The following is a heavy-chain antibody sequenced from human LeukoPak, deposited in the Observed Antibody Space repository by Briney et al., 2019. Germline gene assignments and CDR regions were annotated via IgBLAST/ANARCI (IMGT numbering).Heavy chain of an antibody. CDR1: GGSISSYY. V-gene: IGHV4-59*01. D-gene: IGHD1-26*01. J-gene: IGHJ4*01. CDR3: ARTSGSYYGAIDY. CDR2: IYYSGST. Sequence: SETLSLTCTVSGGSISSYYWSWIRQPPGKGLEWIGYIYYSGSTNYNPSLKSRVTISVDTSKNQFSLKLSSVTAADTAVYYCARTSGSYYGAIDYWGQGTLVTVSS.